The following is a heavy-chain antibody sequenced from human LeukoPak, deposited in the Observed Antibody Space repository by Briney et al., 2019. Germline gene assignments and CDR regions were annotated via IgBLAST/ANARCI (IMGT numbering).Heavy chain of an antibody. CDR2: ISYDGSNK. V-gene: IGHV3-30-3*01. J-gene: IGHJ6*02. Sequence: GGSLRLSCAASGFTFSSYAMHWVRQAPGKGLEWVAVISYDGSNKYYADSVKGRFTISRDNSKNTLYLQMNSLRAEDTAVYYCARGLAAADPYYYYGMDVWRQGTTVTVSS. D-gene: IGHD6-13*01. CDR3: ARGLAAADPYYYYGMDV. CDR1: GFTFSSYA.